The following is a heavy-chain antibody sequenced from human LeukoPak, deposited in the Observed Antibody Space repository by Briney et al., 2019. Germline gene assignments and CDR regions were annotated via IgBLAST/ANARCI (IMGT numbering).Heavy chain of an antibody. CDR1: GGSISSYF. CDR2: IYTSGST. J-gene: IGHJ3*02. CDR3: ARQPAPYSSGWNDGFDI. Sequence: SETLSLTCTVSGGSISSYFWSWIRQPAGKGLEWIGRIYTSGSTNYNPSLKSRVTMSVDTSKNQFSLKLSSVTAADTAVYYCARQPAPYSSGWNDGFDIWGQGTMVTVSA. D-gene: IGHD6-19*01. V-gene: IGHV4-4*07.